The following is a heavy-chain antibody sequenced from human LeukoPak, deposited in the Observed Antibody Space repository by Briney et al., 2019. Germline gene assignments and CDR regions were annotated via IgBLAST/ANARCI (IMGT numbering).Heavy chain of an antibody. CDR3: ARAQYYSDSTGYYYLHY. V-gene: IGHV3-48*01. CDR2: ISSSSSTI. J-gene: IGHJ4*02. D-gene: IGHD3-22*01. CDR1: GFTFSSYH. Sequence: PGGSLRLSCVGSGFTFSSYHMNWVRQAPGKGLEWVSYISSSSSTIYYADSVKGRFTISRDNAENSLYLQTNSLRAEDTAVYYCARAQYYSDSTGYYYLHYWGQGTLVTVSS.